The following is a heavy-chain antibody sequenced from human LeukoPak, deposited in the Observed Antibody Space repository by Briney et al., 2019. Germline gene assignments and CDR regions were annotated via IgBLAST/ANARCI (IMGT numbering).Heavy chain of an antibody. J-gene: IGHJ4*02. Sequence: GGSLRLSCAASGFTFSSYGMHWVRQAPGKGLEWVAFIRYDGSKKSYADSVKGRFTISRDNSKNTLFLQMNSLRAEDTAVYYCAKDQYYGSGRDYWGQGTLVTVSS. CDR1: GFTFSSYG. V-gene: IGHV3-30*02. CDR3: AKDQYYGSGRDY. CDR2: IRYDGSKK. D-gene: IGHD3-10*01.